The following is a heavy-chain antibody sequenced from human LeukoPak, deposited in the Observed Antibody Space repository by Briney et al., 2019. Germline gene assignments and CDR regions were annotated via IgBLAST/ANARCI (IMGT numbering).Heavy chain of an antibody. CDR3: AKIIVAGETETDFDH. CDR2: ISWGGSNT. D-gene: IGHD5-12*01. CDR1: GFTFDDHA. V-gene: IGHV3-43D*03. J-gene: IGHJ4*02. Sequence: PGGSLRLSCAASGFTFDDHAMHWVRQAPGKGLEWVSLISWGGSNTYYADSVKGRFTISRDNSRNSLYLQMNRLRPEDTALYYCAKIIVAGETETDFDHWGQGTLVIVSS.